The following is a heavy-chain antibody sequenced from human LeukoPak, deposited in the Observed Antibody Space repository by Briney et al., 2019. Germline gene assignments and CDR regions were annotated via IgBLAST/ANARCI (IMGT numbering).Heavy chain of an antibody. Sequence: GGSLRLSCAASGFTFSSYAMSWVRQAPGEGLEWVSAISGSGGSTYYADSVKGRFTISRDNSKNTLYLQMNSLRAEDTAVYYCARGNGDPLYYFDYWGQGTLVTVSS. J-gene: IGHJ4*02. D-gene: IGHD4-17*01. CDR3: ARGNGDPLYYFDY. CDR1: GFTFSSYA. CDR2: ISGSGGST. V-gene: IGHV3-23*01.